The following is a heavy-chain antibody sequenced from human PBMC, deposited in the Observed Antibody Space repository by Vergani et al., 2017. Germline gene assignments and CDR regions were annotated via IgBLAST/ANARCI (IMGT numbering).Heavy chain of an antibody. J-gene: IGHJ3*02. CDR2: INPSGGST. Sequence: QVQLVQSGAEVKKPGASVKVSCKASGYTFTSYYMHWVRQAPGQGLEWMGIINPSGGSTSYAQKFQGRVTMTRDTSTSTFYMELSSLGSEDTAVYYCSRDFGVVDAEVHDAFDIWGQGTMVTVSS. V-gene: IGHV1-46*01. D-gene: IGHD3-22*01. CDR1: GYTFTSYY. CDR3: SRDFGVVDAEVHDAFDI.